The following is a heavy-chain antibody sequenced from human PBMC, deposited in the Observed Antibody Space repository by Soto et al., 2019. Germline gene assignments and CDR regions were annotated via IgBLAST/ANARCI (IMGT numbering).Heavy chain of an antibody. Sequence: GGSLRLSCAASGFTFSNYYMTWIRQAPGKGLEWVSYISSSGSAIYYANSVKGRFTISRDYAKNSLYLQMSSLRAEDTALYYCASGYLSALDLWDRGTLVTVPS. CDR3: ASGYLSALDL. D-gene: IGHD1-1*01. CDR2: ISSSGSAI. CDR1: GFTFSNYY. J-gene: IGHJ2*01. V-gene: IGHV3-11*01.